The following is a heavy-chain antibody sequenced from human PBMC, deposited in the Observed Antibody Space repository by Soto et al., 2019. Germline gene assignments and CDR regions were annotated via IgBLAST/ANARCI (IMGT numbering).Heavy chain of an antibody. V-gene: IGHV4-30-4*01. Sequence: TSETLSLTCTVSGGSISSGDYYWSWIRQPPGKGLEWIGYIYYSGSTYYNPSLKSRVTISVDTSKNQFSLKLSSVTAADTAVYYCARGRLWFGELLYLDYWGQGTLVTVSS. CDR3: ARGRLWFGELLYLDY. J-gene: IGHJ4*02. CDR2: IYYSGST. CDR1: GGSISSGDYY. D-gene: IGHD3-10*01.